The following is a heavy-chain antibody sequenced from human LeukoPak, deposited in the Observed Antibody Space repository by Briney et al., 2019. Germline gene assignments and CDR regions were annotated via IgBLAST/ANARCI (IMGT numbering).Heavy chain of an antibody. Sequence: PGGSLRLSCAASGFTFSSYSMNWVRRAPGKGLEWVSYISGSGSAIYYADSVKGRSTISRDNAKNSLYLQMNSLRAEDTAVYYCTRALNIAHYWGQGALVTVSS. CDR3: TRALNIAHY. CDR2: ISGSGSAI. CDR1: GFTFSSYS. V-gene: IGHV3-48*04. D-gene: IGHD2/OR15-2a*01. J-gene: IGHJ4*02.